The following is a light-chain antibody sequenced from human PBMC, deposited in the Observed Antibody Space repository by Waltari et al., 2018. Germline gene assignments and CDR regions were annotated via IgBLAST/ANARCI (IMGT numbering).Light chain of an antibody. CDR1: QSVSSY. J-gene: IGKJ4*01. CDR2: DAS. CDR3: QQRSNWPLT. Sequence: EIVLTQSPANLSLSPGERATLSCRASQSVSSYLAWYPQQPGQAPRLLIYDASNRATSIPARFSGSGSGTDFTLTISSLEPEDFAVYYCQQRSNWPLTFGGGTKVEIK. V-gene: IGKV3-11*01.